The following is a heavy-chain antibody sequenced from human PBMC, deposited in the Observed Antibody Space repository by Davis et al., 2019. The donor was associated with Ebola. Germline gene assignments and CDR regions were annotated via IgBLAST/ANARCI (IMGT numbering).Heavy chain of an antibody. J-gene: IGHJ4*02. CDR3: AKGFLPAAAAPFDY. V-gene: IGHV3-30-3*01. CDR2: ISYDGSNK. Sequence: PGGSLRLSCAASGFTFSSYAMHWVRQAPGKGLEWVAVISYDGSNKYYADSVKGRFTISRDNSKNTLYLQMNSLRAEDTAVYYCAKGFLPAAAAPFDYWGQGTLVTVSS. CDR1: GFTFSSYA. D-gene: IGHD6-13*01.